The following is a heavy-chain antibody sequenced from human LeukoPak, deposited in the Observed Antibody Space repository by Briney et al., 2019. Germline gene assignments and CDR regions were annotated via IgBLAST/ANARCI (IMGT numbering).Heavy chain of an antibody. Sequence: GGSLTLSCAASGFAFSTYAMNWVRQTPGKGLEWVSGLNDNGGSTYYADSVKGRFTISRDNSKNTLFLQMNSLRAEDTAVYYCADGAVGGWYPLDYWGQGTLVTVSS. J-gene: IGHJ4*02. V-gene: IGHV3-23*01. CDR3: ADGAVGGWYPLDY. D-gene: IGHD6-19*01. CDR1: GFAFSTYA. CDR2: LNDNGGST.